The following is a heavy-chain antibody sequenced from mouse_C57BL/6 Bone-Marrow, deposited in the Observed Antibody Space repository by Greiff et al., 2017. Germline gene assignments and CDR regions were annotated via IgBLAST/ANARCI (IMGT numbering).Heavy chain of an antibody. Sequence: QVQLQQPGAELVRPGTSMSLSCNVSGYTFTSYWMHCVKQRSGQGLEWIGVFDPSDSYTNYNQKFKGKATLTVDTSSSTAYMQLSSLTTEDSAIYYCARPYYSRYFDVWGTGTTVTVSS. CDR2: FDPSDSYT. CDR3: ARPYYSRYFDV. D-gene: IGHD2-10*01. V-gene: IGHV1-59*01. CDR1: GYTFTSYW. J-gene: IGHJ1*03.